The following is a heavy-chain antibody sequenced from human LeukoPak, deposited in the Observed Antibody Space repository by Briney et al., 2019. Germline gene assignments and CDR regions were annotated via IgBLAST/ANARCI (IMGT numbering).Heavy chain of an antibody. CDR3: ARGSRPTTSFQYYYYGMDV. V-gene: IGHV3-7*01. J-gene: IGHJ6*02. Sequence: GGSLRLSCAASGFTFSRYWMNWVRRAPGKGLEWVANLNQDGSEKYYVDSVKVRFTISRDNAKNSLYLQMNSLRAEDTAVYYCARGSRPTTSFQYYYYGMDVWGQGTTVTVSS. CDR1: GFTFSRYW. D-gene: IGHD4-11*01. CDR2: LNQDGSEK.